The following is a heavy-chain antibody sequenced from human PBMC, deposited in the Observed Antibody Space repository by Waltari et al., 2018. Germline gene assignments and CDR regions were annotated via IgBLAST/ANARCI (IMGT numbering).Heavy chain of an antibody. CDR1: GYMFTDYY. Sequence: QVQLVQSGAGMKKPGGSVKVSCKASGYMFTDYYLHWVRQAPGQGLEWMGWISPNTGGTKYAQKFQGRVIMTRDTSISTVYMELTRLTFDDTAVYYCARVDSGTYTSLDFWGQGSLVTVSS. V-gene: IGHV1-2*02. J-gene: IGHJ4*02. D-gene: IGHD1-1*01. CDR3: ARVDSGTYTSLDF. CDR2: ISPNTGGT.